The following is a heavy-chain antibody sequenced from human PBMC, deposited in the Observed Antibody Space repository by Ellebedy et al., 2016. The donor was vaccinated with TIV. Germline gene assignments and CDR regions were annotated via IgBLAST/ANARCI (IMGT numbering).Heavy chain of an antibody. CDR1: GFAFSSYW. V-gene: IGHV3-7*01. Sequence: GGSLRLSCAASGFAFSSYWMSWVRQAPGKGLEWVANIKPDGDETYYGDSVKGRFTISRDNAKRTLDLQMNSLRAEDTAIYYCATDGSYGDYLSPTHAFEIWGQGTLVTVSP. D-gene: IGHD3-16*01. CDR3: ATDGSYGDYLSPTHAFEI. CDR2: IKPDGDET. J-gene: IGHJ3*02.